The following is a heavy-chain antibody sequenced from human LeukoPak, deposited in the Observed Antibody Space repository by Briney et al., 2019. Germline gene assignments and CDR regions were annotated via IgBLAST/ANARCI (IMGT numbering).Heavy chain of an antibody. J-gene: IGHJ5*02. V-gene: IGHV4-61*02. Sequence: PSQTLSLTCTVSGGSISNGSYYWSWIRQPAGKGLEWIGRIYTSGSTNYNPSLKSRVTISVDTSKNQFSLKLSSVTAADTAVYYCARLGITMVRGVSSFDPWGQGTLVTVSS. CDR3: ARLGITMVRGVSSFDP. CDR1: GGSISNGSYY. CDR2: IYTSGST. D-gene: IGHD3-10*01.